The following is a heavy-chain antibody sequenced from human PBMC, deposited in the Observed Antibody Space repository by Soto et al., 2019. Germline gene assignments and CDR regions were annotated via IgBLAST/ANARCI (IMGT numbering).Heavy chain of an antibody. J-gene: IGHJ5*02. CDR2: TYYRSKWYN. CDR3: AREGNRQTDVNWFDP. CDR1: GDRVSSNSAA. Sequence: SPTLSLTCAISGDRVSSNSAAWNWIRQSPSRGLEWLGRTYYRSKWYNDYAVSVKSRITINPDTSKNQFSLQLNSVTPEDTAVYYCAREGNRQTDVNWFDPWGQGTLVTVSS. V-gene: IGHV6-1*01.